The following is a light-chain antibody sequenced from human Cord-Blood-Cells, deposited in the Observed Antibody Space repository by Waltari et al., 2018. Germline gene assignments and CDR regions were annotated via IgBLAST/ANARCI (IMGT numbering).Light chain of an antibody. CDR2: DVS. CDR3: CSYAGSYTRV. Sequence: QSALTQPRSVSGSPGQSVTISCTGTSSDVGGYNYVSWYQQHPGKAPKLMIYDVSKRPSRVPARFSGSKSGNAASLTISGLQAEDEADYYCCSYAGSYTRVFGGGTKLTVL. V-gene: IGLV2-11*01. CDR1: SSDVGGYNY. J-gene: IGLJ3*02.